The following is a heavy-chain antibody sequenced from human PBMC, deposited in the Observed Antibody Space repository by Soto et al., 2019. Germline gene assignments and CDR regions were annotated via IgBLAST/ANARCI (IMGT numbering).Heavy chain of an antibody. CDR3: ARDSVRGSGYYLPPYNWFDP. CDR2: IYHSGST. V-gene: IGHV4-4*02. J-gene: IGHJ5*02. Sequence: NPSETLSLTCAVSGGSISSSNWWSWVRQPPGKGLEWIGEIYHSGSTNYNPSLKSRVTISVDKSKNQFSLKLSSVTAADTAVYYCARDSVRGSGYYLPPYNWFDPWGQGTLVTVSS. CDR1: GGSISSSNW. D-gene: IGHD3-22*01.